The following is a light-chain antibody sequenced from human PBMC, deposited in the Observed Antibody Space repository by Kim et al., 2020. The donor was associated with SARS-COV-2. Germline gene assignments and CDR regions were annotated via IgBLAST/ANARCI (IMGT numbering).Light chain of an antibody. V-gene: IGLV2-14*04. CDR3: SSYTSSSTLT. Sequence: QSITISCTGTSSDVGGYNYVSWYQQHPGKAPKLMIYDVSKRPSGVSNRFSGSKSGNTASLTISGLQAEDEADYYCSSYTSSSTLTFGGGTQLTVL. J-gene: IGLJ3*02. CDR2: DVS. CDR1: SSDVGGYNY.